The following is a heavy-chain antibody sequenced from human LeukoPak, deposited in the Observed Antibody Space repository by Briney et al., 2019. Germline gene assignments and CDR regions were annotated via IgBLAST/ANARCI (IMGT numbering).Heavy chain of an antibody. J-gene: IGHJ4*02. CDR2: IYYSGST. D-gene: IGHD3-22*01. V-gene: IGHV4-31*03. CDR3: ARGPTYYYDSSGYGVDY. Sequence: SETLSLTCTVSGGSISSGGYYWSWIRQHPGKGLEWIGYIYYSGSTYYNPSLKSRVTISVDTSKNQFSLKLSSVTAADTAVYYCARGPTYYYDSSGYGVDYWGQGTLVTVSS. CDR1: GGSISSGGYY.